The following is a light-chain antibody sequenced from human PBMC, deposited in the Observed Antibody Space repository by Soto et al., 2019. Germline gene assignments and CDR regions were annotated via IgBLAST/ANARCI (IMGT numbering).Light chain of an antibody. V-gene: IGKV1-5*01. CDR1: QSISSW. CDR2: DAS. CDR3: QQYNSYSRLT. Sequence: DIQMTQSPSTLSASVGDRVTITCRASQSISSWLAWYQQKPGKAPKLLIYDASSLDSGVPSMFSGSGSGTEFTLTISSLQPDDFATYYCQQYNSYSRLTFGGGTKVEIK. J-gene: IGKJ4*01.